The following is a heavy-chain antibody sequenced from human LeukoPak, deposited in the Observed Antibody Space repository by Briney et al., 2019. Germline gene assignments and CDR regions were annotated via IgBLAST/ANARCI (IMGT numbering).Heavy chain of an antibody. J-gene: IGHJ4*02. V-gene: IGHV3-23*01. CDR1: GFTFSSYA. CDR3: AKLRAGSLAAGDY. Sequence: GGSLRLSCAASGFTFSSYAMSWVRRAPGKGLEWVSAISGSGGSTYYADSVKGRFTISRDNSKNTLYLQMNSLRAEDTAVYYCAKLRAGSLAAGDYWGQGTLVTVSS. CDR2: ISGSGGST. D-gene: IGHD6-13*01.